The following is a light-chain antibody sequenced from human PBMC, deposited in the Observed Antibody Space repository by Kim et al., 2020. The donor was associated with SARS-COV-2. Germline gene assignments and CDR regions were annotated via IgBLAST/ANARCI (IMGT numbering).Light chain of an antibody. CDR1: SIDVGGYDY. V-gene: IGLV2-11*01. Sequence: GQSVAISCTGTSIDVGGYDYVSWYQQHPGKAPKLMIYDVNKRPSGVPDRFSGSKSGNTASLTISGLQAEDEADYYCCSYAGSYNVIFGGGTQLTVL. CDR2: DVN. J-gene: IGLJ2*01. CDR3: CSYAGSYNVI.